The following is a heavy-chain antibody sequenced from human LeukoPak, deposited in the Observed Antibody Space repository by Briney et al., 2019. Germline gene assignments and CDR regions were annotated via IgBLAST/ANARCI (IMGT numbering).Heavy chain of an antibody. J-gene: IGHJ2*01. CDR2: ISSSSSYI. D-gene: IGHD1-1*01. CDR3: ARTSPGTVDL. Sequence: PGGSLRLSCAAPGFSFSSYSMNWVRQAPGQGLEWVSSISSSSSYIYYADSVKGRFTMSRDNAKNSLYLQMNSLGDEDTAVYYCARTSPGTVDLWGRGTLVTVSS. CDR1: GFSFSSYS. V-gene: IGHV3-21*01.